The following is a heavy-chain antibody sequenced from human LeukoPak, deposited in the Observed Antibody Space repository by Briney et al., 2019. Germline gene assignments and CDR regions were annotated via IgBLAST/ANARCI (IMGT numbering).Heavy chain of an antibody. Sequence: ASVKVSCKASGYTFTGYYMHWVRQAPGQGLEWMGWINPNSGGKNYAQKFQGRVTMTRDTSISTAYMELSRLRSDDTAVYYCAREDVLMVYATWGQGTLVTVSS. J-gene: IGHJ4*02. V-gene: IGHV1-2*02. CDR3: AREDVLMVYAT. CDR1: GYTFTGYY. D-gene: IGHD2-8*01. CDR2: INPNSGGK.